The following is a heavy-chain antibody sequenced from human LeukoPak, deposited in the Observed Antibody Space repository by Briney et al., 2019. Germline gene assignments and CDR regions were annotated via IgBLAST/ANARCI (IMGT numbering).Heavy chain of an antibody. Sequence: GGSLRLSCAASGFTFSSYAMSWVRQAPGKGLEWVSAISGSGGSTYYADSVKGRFTISRDDATNSLYLQMNSLRAEDSAVYYCTRNLGVDYWGQGTLVTVSS. V-gene: IGHV3-23*01. J-gene: IGHJ4*02. CDR3: TRNLGVDY. CDR1: GFTFSSYA. D-gene: IGHD3-16*01. CDR2: ISGSGGST.